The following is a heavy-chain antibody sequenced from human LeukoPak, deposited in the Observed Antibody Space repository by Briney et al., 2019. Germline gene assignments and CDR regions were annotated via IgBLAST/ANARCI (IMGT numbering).Heavy chain of an antibody. D-gene: IGHD1-7*01. Sequence: PGGSLRLSCAASGFTFSSYSMNWVRQAPGKGLEWVSSISSSSSYIYYADSVKGRFTISRDNAKNTLYLQMNSLRAEDTAVYYCARATHITGTTYWGQGTLVTVSS. V-gene: IGHV3-21*01. CDR3: ARATHITGTTY. J-gene: IGHJ4*02. CDR1: GFTFSSYS. CDR2: ISSSSSYI.